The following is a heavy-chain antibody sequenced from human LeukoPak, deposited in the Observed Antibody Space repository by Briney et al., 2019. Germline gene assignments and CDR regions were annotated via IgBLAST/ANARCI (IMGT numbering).Heavy chain of an antibody. CDR3: TTSLMAGGAFDI. CDR1: GFTFSNAW. V-gene: IGHV3-15*01. Sequence: GGSLRLSCAASGFTFSNAWMSWVRQAPGKGLEWVGRIKSKTDGGTTDYAAPVKGRFTISRDDSKNTLYLQMNSLKTEDTAVYYCTTSLMAGGAFDIWGQGTMVTVSS. D-gene: IGHD6-19*01. J-gene: IGHJ3*02. CDR2: IKSKTDGGTT.